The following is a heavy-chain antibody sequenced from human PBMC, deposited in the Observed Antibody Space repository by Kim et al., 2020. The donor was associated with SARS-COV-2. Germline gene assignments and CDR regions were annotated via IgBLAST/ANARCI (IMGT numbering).Heavy chain of an antibody. CDR1: GFTFSNAW. D-gene: IGHD5-18*01. V-gene: IGHV3-15*01. Sequence: GGSLRLSCAASGFTFSNAWMSWVRQAPGKGLEWVGRIKSKTDGGTTDYAAPVKGRFTISRDDSKNTLYLQMNSLKTEDTAVYYCTTDTAMVNDAFDIWGQGTMVTVSS. J-gene: IGHJ3*02. CDR2: IKSKTDGGTT. CDR3: TTDTAMVNDAFDI.